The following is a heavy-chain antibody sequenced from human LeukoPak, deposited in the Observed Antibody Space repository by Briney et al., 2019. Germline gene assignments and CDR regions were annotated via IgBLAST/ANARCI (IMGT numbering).Heavy chain of an antibody. V-gene: IGHV3-66*01. CDR2: ISSGGST. CDR1: GVTVSANY. D-gene: IGHD6-6*01. CDR3: ARGWSRSSYFGY. J-gene: IGHJ4*02. Sequence: GGSLRFSCAASGVTVSANYWNWVRQAPGKGLEWVSVISSGGSTSYADSVKGRFTISRDNSKNTLYLQMNSLRAEDTAVYYCARGWSRSSYFGYWGQGTLVTVSS.